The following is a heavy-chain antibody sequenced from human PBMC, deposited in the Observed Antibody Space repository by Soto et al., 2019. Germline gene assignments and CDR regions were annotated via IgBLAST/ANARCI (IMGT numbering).Heavy chain of an antibody. CDR3: ASSRHRVVVIIDY. J-gene: IGHJ4*02. V-gene: IGHV1-46*01. D-gene: IGHD3-22*01. Sequence: ASVKVSCKASGYTFTSYYMHWVRQAPGQGLEWMGIINPSGGSTSYAQKFQGRVTMTRDTSTSTVYVELSSQRSEDTAVYYCASSRHRVVVIIDYWGQGTLVTVSS. CDR2: INPSGGST. CDR1: GYTFTSYY.